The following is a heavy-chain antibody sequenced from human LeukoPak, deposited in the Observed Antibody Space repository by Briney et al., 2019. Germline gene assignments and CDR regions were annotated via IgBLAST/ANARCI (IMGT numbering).Heavy chain of an antibody. CDR2: VNRDGSET. Sequence: GGSLRLSCAASGFALCIHCMTWAPQVPGRGPEWVANVNRDGSETYQLDSVKGPLTISKDNAKNSLYQQMNSLRAEDTALYHCARNNGMDVGGQGTTVIVSS. V-gene: IGHV3-7*03. CDR3: ARNNGMDV. J-gene: IGHJ6*02. CDR1: GFALCIHC.